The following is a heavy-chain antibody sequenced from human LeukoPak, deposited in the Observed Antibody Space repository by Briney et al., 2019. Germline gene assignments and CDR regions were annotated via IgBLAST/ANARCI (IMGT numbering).Heavy chain of an antibody. CDR1: GGSFSGYY. J-gene: IGHJ6*03. D-gene: IGHD4-17*01. V-gene: IGHV4-34*01. CDR2: INHSGST. CDR3: ARGDGDYVDYYYMDV. Sequence: SETLSLTCAVYGGSFSGYYWSWIRQPPGKGLEWIGEINHSGSTNYNPSLKSRVTISVDTSKNQFSLKLSSVTAADTAVYCCARGDGDYVDYYYMDVWGKGTTVTISS.